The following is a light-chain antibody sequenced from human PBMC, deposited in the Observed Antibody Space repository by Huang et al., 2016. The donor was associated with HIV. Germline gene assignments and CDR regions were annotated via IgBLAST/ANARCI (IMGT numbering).Light chain of an antibody. CDR3: MQGKQLPYT. Sequence: DIVMTQTPLSLSVTPGQPASISCKSSQGLLYREKIYLYWYLQKPGQSPQLLIYELSNRFSGVPDRFSGSGSPTDFILKISRVETEDVGVYYCMQGKQLPYTFGQGTRLEIK. V-gene: IGKV2-29*02. CDR2: ELS. CDR1: QGLLYREKIY. J-gene: IGKJ2*01.